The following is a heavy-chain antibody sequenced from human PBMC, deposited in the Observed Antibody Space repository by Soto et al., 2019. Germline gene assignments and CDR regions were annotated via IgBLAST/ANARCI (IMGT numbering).Heavy chain of an antibody. CDR2: ISTWNDGK. D-gene: IGHD1-26*01. CDR1: GYTFTDYG. V-gene: IGHV1-18*04. J-gene: IGHJ4*02. CDR3: ARLNSEYAVDY. Sequence: QVQLVQSGAEVKEPGASVKVSCKHSGYTFTDYGFIWMRQAPGQGPEWMGWISTWNDGKREAQKFRGRVTMTRDTSTITAYMELRSLRSDDTAVYYCARLNSEYAVDYWGQGTLVTVSS.